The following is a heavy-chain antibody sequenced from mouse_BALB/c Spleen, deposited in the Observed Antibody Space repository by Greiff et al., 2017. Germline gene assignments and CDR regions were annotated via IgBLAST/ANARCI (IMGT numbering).Heavy chain of an antibody. V-gene: IGHV3-2*02. D-gene: IGHD2-4*01. Sequence: VQLKESGPGLVKPSQSLSLTCTVTGYSITSDYAWNWIRQFPGNKLEWMGYISYSGSTSYNPSLKSRISITRDTSKNQFFLQLNSVTTEDTATYYCARVDYDYETDWGQGTLVTVSA. J-gene: IGHJ3*01. CDR1: GYSITSDYA. CDR3: ARVDYDYETD. CDR2: ISYSGST.